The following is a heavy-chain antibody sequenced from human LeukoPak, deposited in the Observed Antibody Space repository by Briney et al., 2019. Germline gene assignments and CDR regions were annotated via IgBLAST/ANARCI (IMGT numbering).Heavy chain of an antibody. CDR2: IYYSGST. J-gene: IGHJ5*02. CDR3: ARVWRGDDTPFDP. V-gene: IGHV4-59*01. D-gene: IGHD4-17*01. Sequence: SETLSLTCTVSGGSISSYYWSWIRQPPGKGLEWIGYIYYSGSTNYNPSLKSRVTISVDTSKNQFSLKLSSVTAADTAVYYCARVWRGDDTPFDPWGQGTLVTVSS. CDR1: GGSISSYY.